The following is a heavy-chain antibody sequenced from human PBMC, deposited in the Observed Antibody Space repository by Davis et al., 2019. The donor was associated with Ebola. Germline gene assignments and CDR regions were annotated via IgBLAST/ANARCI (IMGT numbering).Heavy chain of an antibody. CDR3: ARRDSGGWPFDL. J-gene: IGHJ4*02. CDR1: GYTFTGFY. V-gene: IGHV1-2*02. D-gene: IGHD6-19*01. Sequence: ASVKVSCKASGYTFTGFYIHWVRHAPGQGLEWMGWMNPNSGGTNYAQQFQGRVTMTRDTSITTAYMDLTSLRSDDTAVYYCARRDSGGWPFDLWGQGTLVTVSS. CDR2: MNPNSGGT.